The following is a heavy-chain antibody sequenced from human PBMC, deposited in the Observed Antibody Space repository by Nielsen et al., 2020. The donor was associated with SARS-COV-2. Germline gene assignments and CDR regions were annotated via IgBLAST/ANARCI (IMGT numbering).Heavy chain of an antibody. CDR1: GYTFTSYA. D-gene: IGHD6-19*01. CDR2: INPSGGST. J-gene: IGHJ4*02. CDR3: ARGLSYSSGWHPFVRGPDVFDY. Sequence: ASVKVSCKASGYTFTSYAMNWVRQAPGQGLEWMGIINPSGGSTSYAQKFQGRVTMTRDTSTSTVYMELSSLRSEDTAVYYCARGLSYSSGWHPFVRGPDVFDYWGQGTLVTVSS. V-gene: IGHV1-46*01.